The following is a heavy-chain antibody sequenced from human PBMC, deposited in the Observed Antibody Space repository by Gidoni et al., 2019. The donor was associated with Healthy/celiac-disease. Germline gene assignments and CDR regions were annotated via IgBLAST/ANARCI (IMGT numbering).Heavy chain of an antibody. V-gene: IGHV1-69*01. D-gene: IGHD3-9*01. J-gene: IGHJ6*02. CDR3: ASYYDILTGYYTPNYYYGMDV. Sequence: QAPGQGLEWMGGIIPIFGTANYAQKFQGRVTITADESTSTAYMELSSLRSEDTAVYYCASYYDILTGYYTPNYYYGMDVWGQGTTVTVSS. CDR2: IIPIFGTA.